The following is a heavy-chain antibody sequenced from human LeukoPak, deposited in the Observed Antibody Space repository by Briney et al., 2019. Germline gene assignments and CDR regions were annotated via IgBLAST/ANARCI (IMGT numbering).Heavy chain of an antibody. Sequence: ASVKVSCTASGYTFTGYYMHWVRQAPGQGLEWMGWINPNSGGTNYAQKFQGRVTMTRDTSISTAYMELSRLRSDDTAVYYCASGAGTTAGAFDIWGQGTMVTVSS. CDR2: INPNSGGT. CDR1: GYTFTGYY. D-gene: IGHD1-7*01. CDR3: ASGAGTTAGAFDI. V-gene: IGHV1-2*02. J-gene: IGHJ3*02.